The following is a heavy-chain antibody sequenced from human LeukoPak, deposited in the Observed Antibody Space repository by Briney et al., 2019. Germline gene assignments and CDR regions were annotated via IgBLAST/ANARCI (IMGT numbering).Heavy chain of an antibody. J-gene: IGHJ4*02. CDR3: AKHEGYSCGLEYFDY. D-gene: IGHD5-18*01. V-gene: IGHV3-23*01. CDR2: IRGSGGGT. Sequence: GGSLRLSCAASGFIFSNYALMWLRQSPGKGLEWVSAIRGSGGGTFYADSVQGRFTIPRDNSKNTLYLQMNSLRAEDTAVYYCAKHEGYSCGLEYFDYWGQGTLVTVSS. CDR1: GFIFSNYA.